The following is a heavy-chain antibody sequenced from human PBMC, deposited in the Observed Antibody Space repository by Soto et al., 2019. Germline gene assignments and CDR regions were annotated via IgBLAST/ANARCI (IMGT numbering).Heavy chain of an antibody. V-gene: IGHV3-23*01. D-gene: IGHD2-8*02. J-gene: IGHJ6*02. CDR1: GFTFSSYA. Sequence: PGGSLRLSCAASGFTFSSYAMSWVRQAPGKGLEWVSAISGSGGSTYYADSVKGRFTISRDNSKNTLYLQMNSLRAEDTAVYYCAKDTYWAYYYYYGMDVWGQGTTVTVSS. CDR2: ISGSGGST. CDR3: AKDTYWAYYYYYGMDV.